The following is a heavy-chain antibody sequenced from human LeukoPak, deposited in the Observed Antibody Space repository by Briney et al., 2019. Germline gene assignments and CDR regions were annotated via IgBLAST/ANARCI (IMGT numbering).Heavy chain of an antibody. J-gene: IGHJ6*03. CDR2: ISSSGNTI. V-gene: IGHV3-48*03. CDR3: ARRYYGDYYYYMDV. Sequence: AGGSLRLSCAASGFTFSSYEMNWVRQAPGKGLEWVSYISSSGNTIYYADPVKGRFTISRDNAKNSLYLQMNSLRAEDTAVYYCARRYYGDYYYYMDVWGKGTTVTISS. D-gene: IGHD3-22*01. CDR1: GFTFSSYE.